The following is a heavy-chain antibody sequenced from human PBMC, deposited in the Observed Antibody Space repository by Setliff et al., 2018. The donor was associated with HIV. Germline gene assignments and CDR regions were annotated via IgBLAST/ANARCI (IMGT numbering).Heavy chain of an antibody. CDR3: VRGVQSPPHYSYYYMDD. J-gene: IGHJ6*03. Sequence: GASVKVSCKASRSTFNSHTINWVRQAPGQGLDWMGRIIPILGVANYAQRFQGKVTITADKSTSTAYMELTSLRFDDTAMYYCVRGVQSPPHYSYYYMDDWGEGTMVTVSS. CDR2: IIPILGVA. D-gene: IGHD3-3*01. V-gene: IGHV1-69*02. CDR1: RSTFNSHT.